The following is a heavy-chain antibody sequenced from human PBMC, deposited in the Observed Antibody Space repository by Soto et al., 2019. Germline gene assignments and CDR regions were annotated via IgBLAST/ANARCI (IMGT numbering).Heavy chain of an antibody. J-gene: IGHJ4*02. V-gene: IGHV4-61*01. D-gene: IGHD6-19*01. CDR2: IDYSGST. Sequence: QVQLQESGPGLVKPSETLSLTCTVSGGSVSSGSYYWSWIRQPPGKGLEWIGYIDYSGSTNYNPSLKSRVTISVDTSKNRFSLKLSSVTAADTAVYYRAGVREWLVPVSRRHFDYWGQGALVTVSS. CDR1: GGSVSSGSYY. CDR3: AGVREWLVPVSRRHFDY.